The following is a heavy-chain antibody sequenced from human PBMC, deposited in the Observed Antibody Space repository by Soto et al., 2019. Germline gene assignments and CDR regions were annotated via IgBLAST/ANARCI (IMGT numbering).Heavy chain of an antibody. Sequence: PSETLSLTCTVSGGSISSGGYYWSWIRQHPGKGLEWIGYIYYSRSTYYNPSLKSRVTISVDTSKNQFSLKLSSVTAADTAVYYCARVPTGTTKFDYWGQGTLVTVSS. J-gene: IGHJ4*02. CDR3: ARVPTGTTKFDY. CDR1: GGSISSGGYY. D-gene: IGHD1-7*01. V-gene: IGHV4-31*03. CDR2: IYYSRST.